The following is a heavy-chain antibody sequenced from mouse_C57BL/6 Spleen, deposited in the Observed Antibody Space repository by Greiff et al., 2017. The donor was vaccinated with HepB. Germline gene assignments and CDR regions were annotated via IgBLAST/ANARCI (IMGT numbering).Heavy chain of an antibody. CDR1: GYAFSSSW. D-gene: IGHD3-2*02. CDR2: IYPGDGDT. J-gene: IGHJ2*01. Sequence: VQLQQSGPELVKPGASVKISCKASGYAFSSSWMNWVKQRPGKGLEWIGRIYPGDGDTNYNGKFKGKATLTADKSSSTAYMQLSSLTSEDSAVYFCARYPRQLRLLYFDYWGQGTTLTVSS. V-gene: IGHV1-82*01. CDR3: ARYPRQLRLLYFDY.